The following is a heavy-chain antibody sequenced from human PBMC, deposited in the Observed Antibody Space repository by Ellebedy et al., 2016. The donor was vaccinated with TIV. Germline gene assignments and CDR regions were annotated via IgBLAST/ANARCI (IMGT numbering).Heavy chain of an antibody. CDR3: ARALNHVDTVSTAPLDC. CDR2: ISYDGSNK. V-gene: IGHV3-30*03. D-gene: IGHD5/OR15-5a*01. J-gene: IGHJ4*02. Sequence: PGGSLRLSCAASGFIFSSNGMHWVRQAPGKGLEWVALISYDGSNKYFADSVQGRFTISRDNSQNTLYLLMNSLRGDDTAIYYCARALNHVDTVSTAPLDCWGQGTLVTVSS. CDR1: GFIFSSNG.